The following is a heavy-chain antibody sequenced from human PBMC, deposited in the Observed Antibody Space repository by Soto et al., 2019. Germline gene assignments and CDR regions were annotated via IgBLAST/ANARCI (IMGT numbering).Heavy chain of an antibody. CDR2: IIPIFGTA. CDR1: GGTFSSYA. Sequence: SVKVSCKASGGTFSSYAISWVRQAPGQGLEWMGGIIPIFGTANYAQKFQGRVTITADESTSTAYMELSSLRSEDTAVYYCARARPRGYCSSTSCYTFDYWGQGTLVTVPQ. D-gene: IGHD2-2*02. V-gene: IGHV1-69*13. CDR3: ARARPRGYCSSTSCYTFDY. J-gene: IGHJ4*02.